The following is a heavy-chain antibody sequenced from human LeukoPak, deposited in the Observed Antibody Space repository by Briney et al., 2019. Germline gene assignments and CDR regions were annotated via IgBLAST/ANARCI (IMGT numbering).Heavy chain of an antibody. J-gene: IGHJ4*02. Sequence: ASVKVSCKASGYTFTSYSISWVRQAPGQGLEWMGWISTYNGNTNYAQKLQGRVTMTTDTSTSTAYMELSSLRSEDTAVYYCANSPFRDSYDRSGYFSHRSYYFDYWGQGTLVTVSS. D-gene: IGHD3-22*01. CDR3: ANSPFRDSYDRSGYFSHRSYYFDY. CDR2: ISTYNGNT. V-gene: IGHV1-18*01. CDR1: GYTFTSYS.